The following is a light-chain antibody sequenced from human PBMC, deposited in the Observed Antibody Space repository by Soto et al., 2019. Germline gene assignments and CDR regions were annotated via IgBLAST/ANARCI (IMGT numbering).Light chain of an antibody. J-gene: IGLJ2*01. V-gene: IGLV2-23*01. CDR2: EGS. CDR3: CSFSNNHVV. CDR1: GSYKF. Sequence: SALTQPASVSGSPGQSLTITCTGTGSYKFVSWYQQHPGKAPRLMIYEGSERPSGVSRRFSGSGSGNTASLTISELQAGDEAGYFCCSFSNNHVVFGGGTKLTVL.